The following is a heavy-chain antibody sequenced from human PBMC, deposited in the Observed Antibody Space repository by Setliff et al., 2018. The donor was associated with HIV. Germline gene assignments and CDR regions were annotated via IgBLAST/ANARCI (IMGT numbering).Heavy chain of an antibody. J-gene: IGHJ4*02. D-gene: IGHD1-1*01. CDR3: AREFPGGTKGFDY. Sequence: ASVKVSCKASGYTFINYDIYWVRQTTGQGLEWMGWMNPDSGNTGYAQKFQGRVTMTRNTSISTVYMDLSRLRSEDTAVYYCAREFPGGTKGFDYWGQGTLVTSPQ. CDR2: MNPDSGNT. V-gene: IGHV1-8*02. CDR1: GYTFINYD.